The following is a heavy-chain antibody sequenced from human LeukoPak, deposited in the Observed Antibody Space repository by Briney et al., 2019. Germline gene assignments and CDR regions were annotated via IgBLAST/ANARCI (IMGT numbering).Heavy chain of an antibody. D-gene: IGHD3-10*01. CDR1: GFTFSSYA. CDR3: ARDGTMVRGVMRFDP. CDR2: ISGSGGST. V-gene: IGHV3-23*01. Sequence: GGSLRLSCAASGFTFSSYAMSWVRQAPGKGLEWVSAISGSGGSTYYADSVKGRFTISRDNSKNTLYLQMSSLRAEDTAVYYCARDGTMVRGVMRFDPWGQGTLVTVSS. J-gene: IGHJ5*02.